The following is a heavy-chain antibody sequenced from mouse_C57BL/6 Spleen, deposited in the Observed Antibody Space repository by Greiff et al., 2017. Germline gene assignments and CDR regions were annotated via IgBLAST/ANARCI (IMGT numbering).Heavy chain of an antibody. V-gene: IGHV5-9-1*02. CDR1: GFTFSSYA. J-gene: IGHJ1*03. D-gene: IGHD1-1*01. Sequence: EVQLVESGEGLVKPGGSLKLSCAASGFTFSSYAMSWVRQTPEKRLEWVAYISSGGDYIYYADTVKGRFTISRDNARNTLYLQMSSLKSEDTAMYYCTREGPTYGSPYWYVDVWGTGTTLTVSS. CDR3: TREGPTYGSPYWYVDV. CDR2: ISSGGDYI.